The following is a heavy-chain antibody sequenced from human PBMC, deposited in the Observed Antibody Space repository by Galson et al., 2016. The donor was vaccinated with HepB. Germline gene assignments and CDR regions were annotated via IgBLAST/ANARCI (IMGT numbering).Heavy chain of an antibody. CDR1: GFTFSSYA. J-gene: IGHJ6*03. CDR3: ARDREGIEPATSLGLGYYYYYYMDV. D-gene: IGHD6-13*01. Sequence: SLRLSCAASGFTFSSYAMNWVRQAPGKGLEWVSPVSGSDNNTYYADSVKGRFTISRDNSKNTLYLQMNSLRAEDTAVYYCARDREGIEPATSLGLGYYYYYYMDVWGKGTTVTVSS. CDR2: VSGSDNNT. V-gene: IGHV3-23*01.